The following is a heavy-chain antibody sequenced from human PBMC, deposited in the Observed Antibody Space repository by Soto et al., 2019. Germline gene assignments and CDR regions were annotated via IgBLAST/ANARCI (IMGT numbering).Heavy chain of an antibody. CDR2: IWYDGSNK. Sequence: QVQLVESGGGVVQPGRSLRLSCAASGFTFSSYGMHWVRQAPGKGLEWVAVIWYDGSNKYYADSVKGRFTISRDNSKNTLYLQMNSLRAEDTAVYYCERVPGRQCSSTSCYRRSPGDTFDIWGQGTMFTVSS. D-gene: IGHD2-2*02. CDR3: ERVPGRQCSSTSCYRRSPGDTFDI. V-gene: IGHV3-33*01. J-gene: IGHJ3*02. CDR1: GFTFSSYG.